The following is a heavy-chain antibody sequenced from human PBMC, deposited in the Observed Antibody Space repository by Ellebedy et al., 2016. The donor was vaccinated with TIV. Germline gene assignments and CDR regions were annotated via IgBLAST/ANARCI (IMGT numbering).Heavy chain of an antibody. D-gene: IGHD4-17*01. CDR1: GYTFTSYD. J-gene: IGHJ4*02. CDR3: ARPMTTVTPRGYFDS. V-gene: IGHV1-8*01. CDR2: MNPNSGNT. Sequence: AASVKVSCKASGYTFTSYDINWVRQATRQGLEWMGWMNPNSGNTGYAQKFQGRATMTRNTSINTAYMELSSLRSEDTAVYYCARPMTTVTPRGYFDSWGQGTLVTVSS.